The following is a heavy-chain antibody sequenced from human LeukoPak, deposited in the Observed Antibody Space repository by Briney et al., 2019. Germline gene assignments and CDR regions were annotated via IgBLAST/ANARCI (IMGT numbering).Heavy chain of an antibody. D-gene: IGHD5-12*01. CDR2: INPNSGGT. V-gene: IGHV1-2*02. CDR3: ARDVDIVATILSPHRNPGLLGY. J-gene: IGHJ4*02. CDR1: GYTFTGYY. Sequence: ASMKVSCKASGYTFTGYYMHWVRQAPGQGLEWMGWINPNSGGTNYAQKFQGRVTMTRDTSISTAYMELSRLRSDDTAVYYCARDVDIVATILSPHRNPGLLGYWGQGTLVTVSS.